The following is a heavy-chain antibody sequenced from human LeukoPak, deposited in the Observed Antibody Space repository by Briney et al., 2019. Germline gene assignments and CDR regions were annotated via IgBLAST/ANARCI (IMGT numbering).Heavy chain of an antibody. Sequence: PGGALRLSCAASGFTFSTYGMSWVRQAPGRGLQWVSTISGSGGSTYYADSLKGRFTISRDDSKNTLYLQMNSLGAEDTAVYYCAKDHSGGQEALDYWGQGTLVTVSS. CDR3: AKDHSGGQEALDY. D-gene: IGHD3-16*01. CDR1: GFTFSTYG. J-gene: IGHJ4*02. CDR2: ISGSGGST. V-gene: IGHV3-23*01.